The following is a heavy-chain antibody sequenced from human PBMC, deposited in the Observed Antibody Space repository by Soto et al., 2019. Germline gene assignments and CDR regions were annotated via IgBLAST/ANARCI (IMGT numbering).Heavy chain of an antibody. D-gene: IGHD3-9*01. V-gene: IGHV1-18*04. Sequence: ASVKVSCKASGYKFKNYGINWVRQAPGRGLGWVAWISAYNGDTSYAQHFQGRVTVTTETLTNTAYMELRSLRPDDTAVYFCVLGGLETGYYRDMDYWGQGTLVTVSS. CDR3: VLGGLETGYYRDMDY. CDR1: GYKFKNYG. J-gene: IGHJ4*02. CDR2: ISAYNGDT.